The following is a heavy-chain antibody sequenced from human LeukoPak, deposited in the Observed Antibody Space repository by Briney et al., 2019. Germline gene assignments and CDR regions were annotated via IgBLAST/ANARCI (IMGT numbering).Heavy chain of an antibody. D-gene: IGHD3-3*02. CDR2: IYYSGST. J-gene: IGHJ3*02. CDR1: GXSISNYY. Sequence: SETLSLTCTVSGXSISNYYGNWIPQPPGRGLEWIGYIYYSGSTSYNPSLKSRVTISVDTSKSHFSLKLSSVTAADTAIYYCARGIIGVAITGAFDIWGQGTMVTVSS. CDR3: ARGIIGVAITGAFDI. V-gene: IGHV4-59*01.